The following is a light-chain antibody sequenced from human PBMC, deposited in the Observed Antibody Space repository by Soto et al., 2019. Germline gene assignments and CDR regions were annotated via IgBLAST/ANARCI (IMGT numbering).Light chain of an antibody. CDR2: EVS. CDR1: SSDVGGYNY. Sequence: QSALTQPASVSGSPGQSITISCTGTSSDVGGYNYVSWYQQHPGKAPKLMIYEVSNRPSGVSNRFSGSKSGNTASLTISGLQPEDEANYFCSSATNTDTLVVFGGGTQLTVL. V-gene: IGLV2-14*01. J-gene: IGLJ2*01. CDR3: SSATNTDTLVV.